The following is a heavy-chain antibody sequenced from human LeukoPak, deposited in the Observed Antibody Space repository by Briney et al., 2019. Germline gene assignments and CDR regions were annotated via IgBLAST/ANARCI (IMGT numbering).Heavy chain of an antibody. V-gene: IGHV3-23*01. CDR1: GFTFSSYA. J-gene: IGHJ3*02. CDR2: ISGSGGST. CDR3: AKGREGYCSSTSCYWGAFDI. D-gene: IGHD2-2*01. Sequence: GGSLRLSCAATGFTFSSYAMSWVRQAPGKGLEWVSAISGSGGSTYYADSVKGRFTISRDNSMNTLYLQMNSLRAEDTAVYYCAKGREGYCSSTSCYWGAFDIWGQGTMVTVSS.